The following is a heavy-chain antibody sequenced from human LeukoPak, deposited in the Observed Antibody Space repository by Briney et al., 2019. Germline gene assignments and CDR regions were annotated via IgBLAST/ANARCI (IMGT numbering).Heavy chain of an antibody. CDR2: IYYSGNT. CDR1: GVSISSSSSY. V-gene: IGHV4-39*01. Sequence: SETLSLTCTVSGVSISSSSSYLGWIRQPPGKGLEWIGSIYYSGNTYYNASLKSRVSISIDTSKNQFSLKLTSVTAADTAVYYCARQTGSGLFILPGGQGTLVTVSS. D-gene: IGHD3/OR15-3a*01. J-gene: IGHJ4*02. CDR3: ARQTGSGLFILP.